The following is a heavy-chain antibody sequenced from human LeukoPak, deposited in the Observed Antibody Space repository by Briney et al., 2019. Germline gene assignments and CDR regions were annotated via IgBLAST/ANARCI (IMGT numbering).Heavy chain of an antibody. V-gene: IGHV4-59*01. CDR2: IDYRGST. J-gene: IGHJ3*02. CDR3: ARSRSGYSYDHAAFEI. CDR1: GDSISTYY. D-gene: IGHD5-18*01. Sequence: SETLSLTCTVSGDSISTYYWSWIRQPPGKGLEWIAYIDYRGSTTYNPSLRSRVTISVDTSRNQFCLKLSSVTAADTGVYYCARSRSGYSYDHAAFEIWGQGTMVTVSS.